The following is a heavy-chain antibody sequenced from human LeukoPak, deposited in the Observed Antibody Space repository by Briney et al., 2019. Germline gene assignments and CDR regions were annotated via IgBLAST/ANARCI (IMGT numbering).Heavy chain of an antibody. J-gene: IGHJ4*02. V-gene: IGHV1-69*01. D-gene: IGHD4-23*01. CDR1: GGTFTNYA. Sequence: VKVSFKASGGTFTNYAVNWVRQAPGQGLAWMGGIIPIFGTAHYAQKFQGRVTITADESTSTAYMQLSSLRSEDTAVYYCARGWIAETTVVTPYNYWGQGTLVTVSS. CDR3: ARGWIAETTVVTPYNY. CDR2: IIPIFGTA.